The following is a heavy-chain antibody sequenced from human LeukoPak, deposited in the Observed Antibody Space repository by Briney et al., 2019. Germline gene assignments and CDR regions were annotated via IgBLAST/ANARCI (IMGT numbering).Heavy chain of an antibody. D-gene: IGHD5-24*01. CDR1: GGTFSSYA. Sequence: SVKVSCKASGGTFSSYAISWVRQATGQGLEWMGGIIPIFGTANYSQKFQGRVTITTDESTSTAYMELSSLRSEDTAVYYCARDHRRGEMATEVVYWGQGTLVTVSS. J-gene: IGHJ4*02. CDR3: ARDHRRGEMATEVVY. V-gene: IGHV1-69*05. CDR2: IIPIFGTA.